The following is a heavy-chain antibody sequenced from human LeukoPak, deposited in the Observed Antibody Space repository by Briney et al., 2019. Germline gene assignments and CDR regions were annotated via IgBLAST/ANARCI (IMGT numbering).Heavy chain of an antibody. V-gene: IGHV1-2*02. D-gene: IGHD2-2*01. Sequence: ASVKVSCTASGYTFTGYYMHWVRQAPGQGLEWMGWINPNSGGTNYAQKFQGRVTMTRDTSISTAYMELSRLRSDDTAVYYCARDPGYCSSTSCSVYYYYGMDVWGQGTTVTVSS. J-gene: IGHJ6*02. CDR2: INPNSGGT. CDR1: GYTFTGYY. CDR3: ARDPGYCSSTSCSVYYYYGMDV.